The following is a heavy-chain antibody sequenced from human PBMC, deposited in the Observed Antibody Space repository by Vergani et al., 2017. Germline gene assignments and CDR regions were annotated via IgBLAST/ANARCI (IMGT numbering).Heavy chain of an antibody. CDR2: VSFRGDT. D-gene: IGHD3-10*01. Sequence: QLHLQESGPGLVKPSETLSLTCTVSGGSITSSSYYWGWIRQPPGKGLEWMGYVSFRGDTLYDPSVKGRMTISLNTSSNQFSLYLTSVTAADTAVYYCGRVADFYGLGSRLLDLWGQGILVTVSS. V-gene: IGHV4-61*05. J-gene: IGHJ5*02. CDR1: GGSITSSSYY. CDR3: GRVADFYGLGSRLLDL.